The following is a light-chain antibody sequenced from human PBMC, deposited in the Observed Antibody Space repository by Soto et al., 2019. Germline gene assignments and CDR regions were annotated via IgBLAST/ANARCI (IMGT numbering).Light chain of an antibody. CDR3: LQYNSYPWA. J-gene: IGKJ1*01. V-gene: IGKV1-5*03. CDR2: KAS. CDR1: QSLSSW. Sequence: DIQMTQSPSTLSASVGDRVTITCRASQSLSSWLAWYQQKPGKAPKLLIYKASSLESGVPSRFSGSGSGTEFTRTISSLQPDDFATYYCLQYNSYPWAFGQGTKVEIK.